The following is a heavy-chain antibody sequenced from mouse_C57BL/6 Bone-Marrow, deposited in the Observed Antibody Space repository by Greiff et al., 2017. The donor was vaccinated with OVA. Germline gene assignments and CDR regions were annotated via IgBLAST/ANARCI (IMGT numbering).Heavy chain of an antibody. J-gene: IGHJ3*01. CDR1: GYTFTSSG. Sequence: QVQLQQSGAELARPGASVKLSCKASGYTFTSSGLSWVKQSTGQGLEWIGEIYPRSGNTYYNEKFKGKATLTADKSSSTAYMELRSLTSEDSAVYFVARFGGGYFFAYWGQGTLVTVSA. CDR2: IYPRSGNT. D-gene: IGHD2-3*01. CDR3: ARFGGGYFFAY. V-gene: IGHV1-81*01.